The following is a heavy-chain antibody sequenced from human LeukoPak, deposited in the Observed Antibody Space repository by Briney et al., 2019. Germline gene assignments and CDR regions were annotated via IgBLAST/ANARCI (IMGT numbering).Heavy chain of an antibody. V-gene: IGHV3-48*01. D-gene: IGHD3-9*01. J-gene: IGHJ3*02. Sequence: GGSLRLSCAASGFTFSSYSMNWVRQAPGKGLEWVSYITGSSSTIYYADSVKGRFTISRDNAKNSLYLQMNSLRAEDTAVYYCARKDYDILTGYSEGAFDIWGQGTMVTVSS. CDR2: ITGSSSTI. CDR3: ARKDYDILTGYSEGAFDI. CDR1: GFTFSSYS.